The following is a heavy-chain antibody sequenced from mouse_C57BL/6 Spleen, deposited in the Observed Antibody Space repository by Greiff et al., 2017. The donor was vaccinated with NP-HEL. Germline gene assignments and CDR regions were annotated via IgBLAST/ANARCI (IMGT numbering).Heavy chain of an antibody. J-gene: IGHJ2*01. Sequence: VQVVESGPELVKPGASVKISCKASGYAFSSSWMNWVKQRPGKGLEWIGRIYPGDGDTNYNGKFKGKATLTADKSSSTAYMQLSSLTSEDSAVYFCARTSFDYWGQGTTLTVSS. CDR3: ARTSFDY. V-gene: IGHV1-82*01. CDR2: IYPGDGDT. CDR1: GYAFSSSW.